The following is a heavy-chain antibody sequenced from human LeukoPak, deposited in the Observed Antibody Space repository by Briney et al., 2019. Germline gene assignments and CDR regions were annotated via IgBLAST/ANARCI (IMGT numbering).Heavy chain of an antibody. J-gene: IGHJ3*02. CDR3: ARGPTETDAFDI. V-gene: IGHV1-58*02. Sequence: ASVKVSCKASGFTFTSSAMQWVRQARGQRLEWIGWIVVGSGNTNYAQKFQERVTITRDMSTSTAYMELSSLRSEDTAVYYCARGPTETDAFDIWGQGTMVTVSS. CDR2: IVVGSGNT. CDR1: GFTFTSSA. D-gene: IGHD4-17*01.